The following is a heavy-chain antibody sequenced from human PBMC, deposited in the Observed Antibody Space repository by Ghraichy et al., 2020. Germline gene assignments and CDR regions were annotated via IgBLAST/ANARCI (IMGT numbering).Heavy chain of an antibody. Sequence: SETLSLTCAVSGGSISSDGYSWSWIRQPPGKGLEWIGYIYHSGSTYYNPSLKSRVTISVDRSKNQFSLKLSSVTAADTAVYYCARDRDLTHGLLFDPWGQGTLVTVSS. J-gene: IGHJ5*02. CDR3: ARDRDLTHGLLFDP. CDR1: GGSISSDGYS. V-gene: IGHV4-30-2*01. CDR2: IYHSGST.